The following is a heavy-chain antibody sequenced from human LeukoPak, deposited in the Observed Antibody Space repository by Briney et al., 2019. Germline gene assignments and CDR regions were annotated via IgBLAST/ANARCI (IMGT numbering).Heavy chain of an antibody. J-gene: IGHJ4*02. Sequence: SETLSLTCSVSGASISGGTYYWGWIRQPPGKGLEWIGSIYYTGSTYDNPSLKSRVTISVDTSKNQFSLKLSSVTAAATAVYSCARRGGSGRAFDYWAREPWSPSPQ. V-gene: IGHV4-39*01. CDR2: IYYTGST. CDR3: ARRGGSGRAFDY. D-gene: IGHD1-26*01. CDR1: GASISGGTYY.